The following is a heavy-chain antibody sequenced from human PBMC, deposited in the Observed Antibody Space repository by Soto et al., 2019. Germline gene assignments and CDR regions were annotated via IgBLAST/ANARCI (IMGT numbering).Heavy chain of an antibody. CDR3: ARDPKVTPKPNYYYYYKDV. J-gene: IGHJ6*03. CDR2: ISYDGSNK. V-gene: IGHV3-30*03. D-gene: IGHD4-17*01. Sequence: GGSLRLSCEASGFTFRSYGMHWVRHAPGKGLEWVALISYDGSNKYYADSVKGRFTISRDNSKNTLNLQMKSLRAEDTAVYYCARDPKVTPKPNYYYYYKDVWGKGSTVTVSS. CDR1: GFTFRSYG.